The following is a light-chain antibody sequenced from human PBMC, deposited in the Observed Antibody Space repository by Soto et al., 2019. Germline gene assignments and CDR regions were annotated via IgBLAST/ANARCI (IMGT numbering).Light chain of an antibody. Sequence: DIALTQSPDSLSLSLGERATINCKSSQSVFYNSYNRSYLAWYQVKPGRPPKLLFSWASTRESGVPDRFSGRGSGTDFTLTTSSLQAEDVAVYYCQQYYSTLISFGQGTRLEIK. CDR3: QQYYSTLIS. CDR1: QSVFYNSYNRSY. CDR2: WAS. J-gene: IGKJ5*01. V-gene: IGKV4-1*01.